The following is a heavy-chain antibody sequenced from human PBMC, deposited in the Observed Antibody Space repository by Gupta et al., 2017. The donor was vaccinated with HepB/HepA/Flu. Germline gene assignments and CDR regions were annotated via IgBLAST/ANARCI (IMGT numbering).Heavy chain of an antibody. D-gene: IGHD5-18*01. J-gene: IGHJ6*03. CDR1: GFSFTDYH. CDR2: ITISTTTI. CDR3: ARSRGFTYGLHYYYYLDV. V-gene: IGHV3-11*04. Sequence: QVQLVESGGGLPNPGGSLRLSCTGSGFSFTDYHMSWIRQAPGKGLEWVSYITISTTTIYYTDSVKGRFTVSRDNAKNSLYLQMNSLRAEDTAVYFCARSRGFTYGLHYYYYLDVWGRGTTVTVSS.